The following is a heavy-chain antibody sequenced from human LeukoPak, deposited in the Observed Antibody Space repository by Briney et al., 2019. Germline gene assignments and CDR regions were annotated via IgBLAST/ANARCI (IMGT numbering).Heavy chain of an antibody. CDR2: INPNSGGT. D-gene: IGHD3-10*01. Sequence: ASVKVSCKASGYTFTGYCMHWVRQAPGQGLEWMGWINPNSGGTNYAQKFQGRVTMTRDTSISTAYMELGRLRSDDTAVYYCARVVRGVISGWFDPWGQGTLVTVSS. CDR3: ARVVRGVISGWFDP. V-gene: IGHV1-2*02. J-gene: IGHJ5*02. CDR1: GYTFTGYC.